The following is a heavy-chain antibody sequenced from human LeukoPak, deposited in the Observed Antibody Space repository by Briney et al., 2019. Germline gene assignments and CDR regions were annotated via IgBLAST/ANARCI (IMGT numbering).Heavy chain of an antibody. V-gene: IGHV4-34*01. CDR2: INHSGST. CDR3: ARRYCSGGSRYSSNDAFDI. J-gene: IGHJ3*02. Sequence: SETLSLTCAVYGGSFSGYYWSWIRQPPGKGLEWIGEINHSGSTNYNPSLKSRVTISVDTSKNQFSLKLSSVTAADTAVYYCARRYCSGGSRYSSNDAFDIWGQGTMVTVSS. D-gene: IGHD2-15*01. CDR1: GGSFSGYY.